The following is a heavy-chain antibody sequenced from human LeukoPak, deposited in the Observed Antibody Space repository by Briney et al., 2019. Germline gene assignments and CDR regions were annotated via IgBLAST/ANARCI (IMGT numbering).Heavy chain of an antibody. J-gene: IGHJ6*02. CDR2: IKQDGREK. D-gene: IGHD3-22*01. V-gene: IGHV3-7*01. CDR3: ARDLYYYDSSGYGGYYYYYGMDV. CDR1: GFTFSSYW. Sequence: GGSLRLSCAASGFTFSSYWMSWVRQAPGKGLEWVANIKQDGREKYYVDSVKGRFTISRDNAKNSLYLQMNSLRAEDTAVYYCARDLYYYDSSGYGGYYYYYGMDVWAQGTTVTVSS.